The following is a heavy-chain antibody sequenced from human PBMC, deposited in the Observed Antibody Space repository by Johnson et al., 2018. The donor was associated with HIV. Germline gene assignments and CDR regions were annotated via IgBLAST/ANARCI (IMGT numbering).Heavy chain of an antibody. V-gene: IGHV3-30*18. J-gene: IGHJ3*02. CDR2: ISSDGRNK. D-gene: IGHD3-16*01. CDR3: AKCIWGSRLIDAFDI. CDR1: GFSFSNFA. Sequence: QVQLVESGGGVVQPGRSLRLSCAASGFSFSNFAMDWVRQAPGKGLEWVALISSDGRNKNYADSVKGRFTISRDNSKNTLHLKMNSLRAEDTAVYYCAKCIWGSRLIDAFDIWGQGTIVTVSS.